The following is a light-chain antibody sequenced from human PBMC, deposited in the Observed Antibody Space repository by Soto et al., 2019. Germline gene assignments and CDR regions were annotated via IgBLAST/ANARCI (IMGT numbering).Light chain of an antibody. CDR2: GAS. CDR1: QSVSSNY. Sequence: EIVLTQSPGTLSLSPGERATLSCRASQSVSSNYLAWYQRKPGQAPRLLLYGASSRATGIPDRVSGSGSGPDFTLTTTRLEPEDVAVYYCQQYGSSPPTFGQGTKVEIK. CDR3: QQYGSSPPT. J-gene: IGKJ1*01. V-gene: IGKV3-20*01.